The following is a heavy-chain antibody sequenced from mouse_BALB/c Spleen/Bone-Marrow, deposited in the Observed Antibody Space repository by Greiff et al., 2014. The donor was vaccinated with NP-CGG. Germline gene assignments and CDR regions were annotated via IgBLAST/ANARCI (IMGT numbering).Heavy chain of an antibody. CDR3: ARQGGYFDY. CDR2: ISSGGSYT. Sequence: EVKLEESGGDLVKPGGSLKLSCAASGFTFSTYGMSWVRQTPDKRLEWVATISSGGSYTYYPDSVKGRFTISRDNAKNTLYLQMSSLKSEDTAMYYRARQGGYFDYWGQGTTLTVSS. J-gene: IGHJ2*01. V-gene: IGHV5-6*02. CDR1: GFTFSTYG.